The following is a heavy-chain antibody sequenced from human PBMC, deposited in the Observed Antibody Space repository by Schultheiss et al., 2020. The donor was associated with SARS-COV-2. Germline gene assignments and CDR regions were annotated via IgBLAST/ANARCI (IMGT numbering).Heavy chain of an antibody. V-gene: IGHV4-39*01. CDR2: IYYSGST. Sequence: SETLSLTCTVSGGSISSSSYYWSWIRQPPGKGLEWIGYIYYSGSTYYNPSLKSRVTISVDTSKNQFSLKLSSVTAADTAVYYCARQGDEVGYCSSTSCSNWFDPWGQGTLVTVSS. CDR1: GGSISSSSYY. CDR3: ARQGDEVGYCSSTSCSNWFDP. D-gene: IGHD2-2*01. J-gene: IGHJ5*02.